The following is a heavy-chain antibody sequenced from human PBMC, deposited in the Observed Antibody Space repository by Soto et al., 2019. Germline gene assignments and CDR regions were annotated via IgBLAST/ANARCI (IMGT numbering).Heavy chain of an antibody. CDR2: ISHDGNNA. D-gene: IGHD6-19*01. Sequence: QVQLVESGGGVVQPGKSLRLSCAATGFIFRSYGVHWVCQAPGKGLEWVALISHDGNNAYYADAVNGRFTISRDNAKNTVSLQMNSLRAEDTAVYYCAKQGIEVAGTDYFDYWGQGDLVTVAS. V-gene: IGHV3-30*18. J-gene: IGHJ4*02. CDR1: GFIFRSYG. CDR3: AKQGIEVAGTDYFDY.